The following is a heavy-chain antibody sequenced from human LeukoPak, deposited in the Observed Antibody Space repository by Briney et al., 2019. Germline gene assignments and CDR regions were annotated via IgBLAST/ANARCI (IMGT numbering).Heavy chain of an antibody. CDR3: AKDPSRPAALPNWFDP. V-gene: IGHV3-23*01. D-gene: IGHD2-2*01. J-gene: IGHJ5*02. Sequence: PGGSLRLSCAASGFTFSSYAMSWVRQAPGKGLEWVSAISGSGGSTYYADSVKGRFTISRDNPKNTLYLQMNSLRAEDTAVYYCAKDPSRPAALPNWFDPWGQGTLVTVSS. CDR2: ISGSGGST. CDR1: GFTFSSYA.